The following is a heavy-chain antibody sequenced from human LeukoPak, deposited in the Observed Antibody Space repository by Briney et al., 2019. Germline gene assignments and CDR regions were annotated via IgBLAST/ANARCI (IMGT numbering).Heavy chain of an antibody. CDR1: GFTFSSYE. J-gene: IGHJ4*02. CDR3: ARKSFLFESQYFDY. D-gene: IGHD3-10*02. CDR2: ISSSGSTI. V-gene: IGHV3-48*03. Sequence: PGGSLRLSCAASGFTFSSYEMNWVRQAPGKGLEWVSYISSSGSTIYYADSVKGRFTISRDNAKNSLYLQMNRLRAEDTAVYYCARKSFLFESQYFDYWGQGTLVTVSS.